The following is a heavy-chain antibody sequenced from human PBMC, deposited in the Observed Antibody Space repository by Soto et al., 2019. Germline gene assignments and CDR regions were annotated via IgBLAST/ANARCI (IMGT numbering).Heavy chain of an antibody. D-gene: IGHD3-3*01. Sequence: QVQLVQSGAEVRRPGASVKVSCKASGHTFTSYQFHWVRQAPGQGLEWMGIINPSGGSTNYAQKSQGRVNMTRDTSTSTVYMELSSLRSEDTAVYYGARAFGVSILHFDCWGQGTLVTVSA. CDR2: INPSGGST. CDR3: ARAFGVSILHFDC. V-gene: IGHV1-46*01. J-gene: IGHJ4*02. CDR1: GHTFTSYQ.